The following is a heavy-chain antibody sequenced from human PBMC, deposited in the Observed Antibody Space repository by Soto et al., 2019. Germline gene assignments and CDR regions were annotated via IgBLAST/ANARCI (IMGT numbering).Heavy chain of an antibody. J-gene: IGHJ6*03. D-gene: IGHD2-15*01. CDR3: AKGTRVDSDHSYYMDV. CDR1: AFTFSSYA. Sequence: GGSLRLSCAASAFTFSSYAMTWVRQAPGKGLEWVSAISGSGDTTHYADSVKGRFTISRDNSKNTLYLQMNSLRPDDTAIYYCAKGTRVDSDHSYYMDVWGKGITVTVSS. V-gene: IGHV3-23*01. CDR2: ISGSGDTT.